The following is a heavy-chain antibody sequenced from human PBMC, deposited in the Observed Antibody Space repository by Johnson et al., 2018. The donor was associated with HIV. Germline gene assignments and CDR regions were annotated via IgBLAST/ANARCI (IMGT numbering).Heavy chain of an antibody. CDR3: ARGSGSYNLVKGAFDI. V-gene: IGHV3-13*01. Sequence: KGLEWVSVIGTAGDTYYPGSVKGRFTISRENAKNSLYLQMNSLRAGDTAVFYCARGSGSYNLVKGAFDIWGQGTMVTVSS. CDR2: IGTAGDT. J-gene: IGHJ3*02. D-gene: IGHD1-26*01.